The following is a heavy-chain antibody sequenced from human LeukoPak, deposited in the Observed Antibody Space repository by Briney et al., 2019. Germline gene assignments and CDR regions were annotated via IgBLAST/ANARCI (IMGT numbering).Heavy chain of an antibody. D-gene: IGHD3-22*01. Sequence: PSETLSLTCTVSGGSISSSSYYWGWVRQPPGKGLEWLGRSYYSGSTYYNPSLKSRVTISVDTSKNQFSLKLSSVTAADTAVYYCARHSDPYYYDSSGYYSYCFDYWGQGTLVTVSS. CDR2: SYYSGST. CDR3: ARHSDPYYYDSSGYYSYCFDY. J-gene: IGHJ4*02. V-gene: IGHV4-39*01. CDR1: GGSISSSSYY.